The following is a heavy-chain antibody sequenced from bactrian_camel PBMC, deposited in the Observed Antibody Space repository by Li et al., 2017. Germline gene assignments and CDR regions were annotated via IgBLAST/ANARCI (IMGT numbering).Heavy chain of an antibody. J-gene: IGHJ4*01. D-gene: IGHD1*01. V-gene: IGHV3S54*01. CDR2: IYSGGGST. CDR1: GPSSNC. Sequence: HVQLVESGGGSVQAGGSLGLTCVASGPSSNCMGWFRQIPGKEREGVATIYSGGGSTYYADSVKGRFTISQDNAKNTVYQQMNSLKPEDTAMYYCAADPPPCPLYNGVIWQFNYWGHGTQVTVS. CDR3: AADPPPCPLYNGVIWQFNY.